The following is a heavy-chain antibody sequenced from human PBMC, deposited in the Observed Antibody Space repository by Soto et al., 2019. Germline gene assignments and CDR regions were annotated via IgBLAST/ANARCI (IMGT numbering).Heavy chain of an antibody. CDR3: ASAGSREINRGEFDI. Sequence: QVQLVQSGAEVKQPGSSVKVSCKASRGALSSYAITWVRQAPGQGLDWMGRVIPIYGTPNYAQKFQGRLPLTVDASKSAACLEMSGLRSEDTAVCFCASAGSREINRGEFDIWGQGTMVTVSS. D-gene: IGHD4-17*01. CDR2: VIPIYGTP. V-gene: IGHV1-69*18. J-gene: IGHJ3*02. CDR1: RGALSSYA.